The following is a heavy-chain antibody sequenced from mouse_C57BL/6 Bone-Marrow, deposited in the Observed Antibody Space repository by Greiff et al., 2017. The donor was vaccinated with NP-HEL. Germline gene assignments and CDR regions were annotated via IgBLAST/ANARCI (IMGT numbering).Heavy chain of an antibody. Sequence: QVQLKQSGPELVKPGASVKISCKASGYAFSSSWMNWVKQRPGTGLEWIGRIYPGDGDTNYNGKFKGKATLTADKSSSTAYMQLSSLTSEDSAVYFCARRGSSGYVLYFDYWGQGTTLTVSS. D-gene: IGHD3-2*02. V-gene: IGHV1-82*01. CDR1: GYAFSSSW. CDR2: IYPGDGDT. CDR3: ARRGSSGYVLYFDY. J-gene: IGHJ2*01.